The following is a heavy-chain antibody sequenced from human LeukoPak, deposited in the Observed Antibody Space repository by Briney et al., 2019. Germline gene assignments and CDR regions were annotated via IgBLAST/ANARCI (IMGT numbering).Heavy chain of an antibody. CDR1: GFTFSSYS. CDR3: ARDAAYCSSTSCFFYVSWFDP. J-gene: IGHJ5*02. V-gene: IGHV3-48*01. Sequence: GGSLRLSCAASGFTFSSYSMNWVRQAPGKGLEWVSYISSSSSTIYYADSVKCRFTISRDNAKNSLYLQMNSLRAEDTAVYYCARDAAYCSSTSCFFYVSWFDPWGQGTLVTVSS. D-gene: IGHD2-2*01. CDR2: ISSSSSTI.